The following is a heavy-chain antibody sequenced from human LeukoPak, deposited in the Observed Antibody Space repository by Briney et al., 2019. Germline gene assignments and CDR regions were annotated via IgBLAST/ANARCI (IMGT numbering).Heavy chain of an antibody. V-gene: IGHV1-18*01. CDR1: GYTFSSHG. J-gene: IGHJ4*02. CDR3: ASRGPDGIDY. Sequence: ASVKVSCKASGYTFSSHGITWVRQAPRPGPDRMGRISAYHGKKNSAQKLQGRVTMTTDTSTSTAYMELRSLRSDDTGVSYCASRGPDGIDYWGQGTLVTVSS. D-gene: IGHD1-26*01. CDR2: ISAYHGKK.